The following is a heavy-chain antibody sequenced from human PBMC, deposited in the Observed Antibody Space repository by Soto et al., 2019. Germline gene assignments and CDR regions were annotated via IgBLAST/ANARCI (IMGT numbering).Heavy chain of an antibody. CDR2: ISSSSSYI. D-gene: IGHD6-13*01. J-gene: IGHJ4*02. Sequence: EVQLVESGGGLVQPGGSLRLSCAVSGFTFGSYWMNWVRLIPGKGLEWVSSISSSSSYIYYADSVKGRFTISRDNAKNSLYLQMNSLRAEDTAVYYCASSKSSSAAGTSYDYWGQGTLVTVSS. CDR1: GFTFGSYW. CDR3: ASSKSSSAAGTSYDY. V-gene: IGHV3-21*01.